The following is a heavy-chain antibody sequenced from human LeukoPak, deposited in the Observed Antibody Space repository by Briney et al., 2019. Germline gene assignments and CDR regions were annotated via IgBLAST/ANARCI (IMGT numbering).Heavy chain of an antibody. CDR1: GGTFSGYY. D-gene: IGHD3-22*01. Sequence: ASVKVSCKASGGTFSGYYMHWVRQAPGQGLEWMGWINPNSGGTTYAQKFQGRVTMTRDTSISTAYMELSRLRSDDTAVYYCARRHYYDSSGYYYVSYFDYWGQGTLVTVSS. V-gene: IGHV1-2*02. CDR3: ARRHYYDSSGYYYVSYFDY. J-gene: IGHJ4*02. CDR2: INPNSGGT.